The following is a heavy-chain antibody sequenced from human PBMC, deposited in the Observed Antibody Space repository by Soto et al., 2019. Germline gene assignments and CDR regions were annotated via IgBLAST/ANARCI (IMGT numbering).Heavy chain of an antibody. D-gene: IGHD2-15*01. Sequence: HVHLVESGGGVVQPGRSLTLSCAASGFSFRTSGMHWVCQAPGKGLEWVTGMWYDGHVEGYLDSVKGRFTISRDNSNSLMSLQMSNLRVDDTAVYYCARGLPKVAGGAFDIWGHGTMVTVSS. V-gene: IGHV3-33*01. CDR2: MWYDGHVE. CDR1: GFSFRTSG. J-gene: IGHJ3*02. CDR3: ARGLPKVAGGAFDI.